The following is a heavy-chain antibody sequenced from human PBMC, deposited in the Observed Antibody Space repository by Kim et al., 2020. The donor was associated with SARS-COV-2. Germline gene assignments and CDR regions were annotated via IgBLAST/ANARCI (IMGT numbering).Heavy chain of an antibody. CDR1: GFTFTDYW. V-gene: IGHV3-7*01. Sequence: GGSLRLSCAASGFTFTDYWMTWVRQVPGKGLEWVANIKKDGSEKYYVDSVKGRFTISRDNAKNSLYLHMNSLRIEDTALYYFASRPPSEEFFGVFDYWGPGTLVTVSS. J-gene: IGHJ4*02. D-gene: IGHD3-3*01. CDR3: ASRPPSEEFFGVFDY. CDR2: IKKDGSEK.